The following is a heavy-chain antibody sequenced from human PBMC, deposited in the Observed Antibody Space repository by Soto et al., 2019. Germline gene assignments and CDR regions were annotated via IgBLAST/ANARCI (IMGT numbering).Heavy chain of an antibody. J-gene: IGHJ3*02. CDR2: IGGTGGNT. V-gene: IGHV3-23*01. D-gene: IGHD6-19*01. CDR1: GFNFSSYA. Sequence: GGSLRLSCAASGFNFSSYAMSWVRQAPGKGLEWVSAIGGTGGNTYYADSVEGRFTVSRDDSKNTLYLRMDSLRVEDTAVYHCARVSSGWYDAFNIWGQGTMVTVSS. CDR3: ARVSSGWYDAFNI.